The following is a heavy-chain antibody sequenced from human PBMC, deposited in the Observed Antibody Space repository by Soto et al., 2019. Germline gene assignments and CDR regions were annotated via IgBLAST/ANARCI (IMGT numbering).Heavy chain of an antibody. CDR1: GFTFSSYS. Sequence: GGSLRLSCAASGFTFSSYSMNWVRQAPGKGLEWVSSISSSSSYIYYADSVKGRFTISRDNAKNSLYLQMNSLRAEDTAVYYCALDTVLYCYYYYYGMDVWGQGTTVTVSS. V-gene: IGHV3-21*01. D-gene: IGHD4-4*01. CDR3: ALDTVLYCYYYYYGMDV. CDR2: ISSSSSYI. J-gene: IGHJ6*02.